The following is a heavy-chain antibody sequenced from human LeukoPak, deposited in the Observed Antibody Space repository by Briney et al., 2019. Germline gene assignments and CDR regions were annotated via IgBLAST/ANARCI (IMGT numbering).Heavy chain of an antibody. J-gene: IGHJ5*02. V-gene: IGHV4-34*01. CDR2: INHSGST. CDR3: ARAPCSSTSCRTGNWFDP. D-gene: IGHD2-2*01. Sequence: SETLSLTCAVYGGSFSGYYWSWIRQPPGKGLEWIGEINHSGSTNYNPSLKSRVTISVDTSKNQFSLKLSSVTAADTAVYYCARAPCSSTSCRTGNWFDPWGQGTLVTVSS. CDR1: GGSFSGYY.